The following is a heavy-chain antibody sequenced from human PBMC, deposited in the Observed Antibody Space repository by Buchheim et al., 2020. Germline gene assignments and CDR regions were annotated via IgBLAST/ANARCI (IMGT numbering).Heavy chain of an antibody. J-gene: IGHJ4*02. D-gene: IGHD6-19*01. CDR1: GFTFSSYA. V-gene: IGHV3-30*04. Sequence: QVQLVESGGGVVQPGRSLRLSCAASGFTFSSYAMHWVRQAPGKGLEWVAVISYDGSNKYYADSVKGRFTISRDNSKNTLYLQMNSLRAEDTAVHYCARATTVAGDFDYWGQGTL. CDR2: ISYDGSNK. CDR3: ARATTVAGDFDY.